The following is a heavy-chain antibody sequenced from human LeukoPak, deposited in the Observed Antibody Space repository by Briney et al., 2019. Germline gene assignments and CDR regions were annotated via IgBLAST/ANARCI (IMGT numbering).Heavy chain of an antibody. CDR1: GGTFSSYA. D-gene: IGHD1-26*01. J-gene: IGHJ4*02. Sequence: GASVKVSCKASGGTFSSYAISWVRQAPGQGLVWMGGIIPIFGTANYAQKFQGRVTITADESTSTAYMELSSLRSEDTAVYYCARVELLHVYFDYWGQGTLVTVSS. CDR3: ARVELLHVYFDY. V-gene: IGHV1-69*13. CDR2: IIPIFGTA.